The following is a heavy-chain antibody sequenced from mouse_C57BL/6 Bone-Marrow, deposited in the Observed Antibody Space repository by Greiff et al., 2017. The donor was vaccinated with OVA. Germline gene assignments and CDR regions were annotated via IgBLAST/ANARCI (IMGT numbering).Heavy chain of an antibody. CDR2: IYPGSGST. J-gene: IGHJ2*01. CDR3: ARARVDY. Sequence: QVQLQQPGAELVKPGASVTMSCTASGYTFTSYWITWVKQRPGQGLEWIGDIYPGSGSTNYNEKFKSKATLTVDTSSSTSYMQLSSLTSEDSAVYYWARARVDYWGQGTTLTVSS. CDR1: GYTFTSYW. V-gene: IGHV1-55*01.